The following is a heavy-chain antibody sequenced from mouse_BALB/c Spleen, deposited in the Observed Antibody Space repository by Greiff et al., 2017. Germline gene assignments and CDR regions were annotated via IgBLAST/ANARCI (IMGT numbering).Heavy chain of an antibody. CDR2: ISYDGSN. CDR1: GYSITSGYY. CDR3: AREGGDYGSSGYFDY. Sequence: VQLQQSGPGLVKPSQSLSLTCSVTGYSITSGYYWNWIRQFPGNKLEWMGYISYDGSNNYNPSLKNRISITRDTSKNQFFLKLNSVTTEDTATYYCAREGGDYGSSGYFDYWGQGTTLTVSS. J-gene: IGHJ2*01. D-gene: IGHD1-1*01. V-gene: IGHV3-6*02.